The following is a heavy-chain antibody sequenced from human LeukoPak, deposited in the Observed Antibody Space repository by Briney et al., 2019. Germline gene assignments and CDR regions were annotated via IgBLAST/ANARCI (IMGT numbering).Heavy chain of an antibody. J-gene: IGHJ5*02. D-gene: IGHD6-13*01. V-gene: IGHV4-34*01. CDR1: GGSFSGYY. Sequence: PSETLSLTCAVYGGSFSGYYWSWIRQPPGKGLEWIGEINHSGSTNYNPSLKSRVTISVDTSKSQFSLKLSSVTAADTAVYYCARGYSSSWYFKAYFWFDPWGQGTLVTVSS. CDR2: INHSGST. CDR3: ARGYSSSWYFKAYFWFDP.